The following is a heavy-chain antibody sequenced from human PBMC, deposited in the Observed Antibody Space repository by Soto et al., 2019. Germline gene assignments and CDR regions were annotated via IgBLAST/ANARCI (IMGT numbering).Heavy chain of an antibody. CDR3: ARDHKGGYYYYGMDV. V-gene: IGHV3-48*03. J-gene: IGHJ6*02. CDR1: GFTFSSYE. CDR2: ISSSGSTI. Sequence: GGSLRLSCAASGFTFSSYEMNWVRQAPGKGLEWVSYISSSGSTIYYADSVKGRFTISRDNAKNSLYLQMNSLRAEDTAVYYCARDHKGGYYYYGMDVWAKGPRSPSP.